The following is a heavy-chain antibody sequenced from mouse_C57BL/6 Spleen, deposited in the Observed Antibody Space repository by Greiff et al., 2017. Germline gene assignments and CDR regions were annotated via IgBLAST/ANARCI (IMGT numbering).Heavy chain of an antibody. CDR2: IHPNSGST. CDR3: GRGEGRGYLDV. Sequence: QVQLQQPGAELVKPGASVKLSCKASGYTFTSYWMHWVKQRPGQGLEWIGMIHPNSGSTNYNEKFKSKATLTVDKSSSTAYMQLSSLTSEDSAVYCCGRGEGRGYLDVWGTGTTVTVSS. V-gene: IGHV1-64*01. J-gene: IGHJ1*03. CDR1: GYTFTSYW.